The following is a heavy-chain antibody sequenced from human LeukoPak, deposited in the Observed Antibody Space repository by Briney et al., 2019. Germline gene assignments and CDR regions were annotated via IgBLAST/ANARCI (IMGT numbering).Heavy chain of an antibody. D-gene: IGHD6-19*01. Sequence: GGSLRLSCAASGFTFSSYAMHWVRQAPGKGLEWVAVISYDGSNKYYADSVKDRFTISRDNSKNTLYLQMNSLRAEDTAVYYCARDPAHSGWYAYYFDYWGQGTLVTVSS. CDR3: ARDPAHSGWYAYYFDY. CDR2: ISYDGSNK. CDR1: GFTFSSYA. V-gene: IGHV3-30-3*01. J-gene: IGHJ4*02.